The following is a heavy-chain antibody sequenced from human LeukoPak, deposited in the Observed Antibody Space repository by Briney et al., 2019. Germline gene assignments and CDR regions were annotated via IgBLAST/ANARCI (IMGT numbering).Heavy chain of an antibody. CDR2: ISGSGGST. Sequence: QTGGSLRLSCAASGFTFISYAMSWVRQAPGKGLEWVSAISGSGGSTYYADSVKGRFTISRDNSKNTLYLQMNSLRAEDTALSYCAKRRTGDDAFDIWGQGTMVTVSS. CDR1: GFTFISYA. CDR3: AKRRTGDDAFDI. V-gene: IGHV3-23*01. J-gene: IGHJ3*02. D-gene: IGHD3-10*01.